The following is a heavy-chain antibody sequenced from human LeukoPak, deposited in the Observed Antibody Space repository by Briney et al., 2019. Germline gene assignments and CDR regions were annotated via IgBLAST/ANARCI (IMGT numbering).Heavy chain of an antibody. CDR2: IYYSGST. J-gene: IGHJ4*02. D-gene: IGHD4-17*01. CDR1: GGSISSGGYY. V-gene: IGHV4-31*03. Sequence: ASQTLSLTCTVSGGSISSGGYYWSWIRQHPGKGLEWIGYIYYSGSTYYNPSLKSRVTISVDTSKNQFSLKLSSVTAADTAVHYCARGPHDYGDLYYFDYWGQGTLVTVSS. CDR3: ARGPHDYGDLYYFDY.